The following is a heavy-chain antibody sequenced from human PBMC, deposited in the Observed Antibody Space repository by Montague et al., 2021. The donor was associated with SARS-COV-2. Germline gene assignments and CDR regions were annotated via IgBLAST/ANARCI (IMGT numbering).Heavy chain of an antibody. CDR2: INTSGTT. Sequence: SETLSLTCAVSGGSITGFSWSWVRQPAGKGLECIGRINTSGTTNXNPSLRSRVTMSVDTSKNQFSLNLNSVTAADTAIYYCARTPTGPLWFSSWGQGTLVTVSS. V-gene: IGHV4-4*07. J-gene: IGHJ5*02. CDR1: GGSITGFS. D-gene: IGHD1-1*01. CDR3: ARTPTGPLWFSS.